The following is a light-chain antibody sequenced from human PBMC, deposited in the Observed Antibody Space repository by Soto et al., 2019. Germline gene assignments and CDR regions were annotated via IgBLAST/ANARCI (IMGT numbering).Light chain of an antibody. J-gene: IGKJ4*01. CDR2: RAS. CDR1: QSISNW. V-gene: IGKV1-5*03. CDR3: QHYASYPLT. Sequence: DIQMTQSPSTLSASVGDRVTITCRASQSISNWLVWYQQKPGKAPNLLIYRASSLGSGVPSRFSGSGSGPEFPLTISSLQSDDFATYYCQHYASYPLTFGGGTKVEIK.